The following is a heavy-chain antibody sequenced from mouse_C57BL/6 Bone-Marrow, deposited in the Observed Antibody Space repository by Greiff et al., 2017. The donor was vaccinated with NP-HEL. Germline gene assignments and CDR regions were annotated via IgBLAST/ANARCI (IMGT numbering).Heavy chain of an antibody. D-gene: IGHD3-3*01. CDR3: ARWGHYFDY. Sequence: VQLQQSGPVLVKPGASVKMSCKASGYTFTDYYMNWVKQSHGKSLEWIGIINPYNGGTSYNQKFKGKATLTVDKSSSTAYMELNSLTSEDSAVYYCARWGHYFDYWGKGTTLTVSS. CDR1: GYTFTDYY. J-gene: IGHJ2*01. V-gene: IGHV1-19*01. CDR2: INPYNGGT.